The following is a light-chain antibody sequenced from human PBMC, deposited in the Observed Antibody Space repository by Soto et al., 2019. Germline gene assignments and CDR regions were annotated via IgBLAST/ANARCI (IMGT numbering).Light chain of an antibody. V-gene: IGLV2-14*03. J-gene: IGLJ1*01. Sequence: QSALTQPASVSGSPGQSITISCTGTSSDVGGYSYVSWYQHHPGKAPKLMIYDVSDRPSGISNRFSASKSGNTASLTISGLQAEDEADYYCSSYTSSSTEVFGTGTKVTVL. CDR1: SSDVGGYSY. CDR3: SSYTSSSTEV. CDR2: DVS.